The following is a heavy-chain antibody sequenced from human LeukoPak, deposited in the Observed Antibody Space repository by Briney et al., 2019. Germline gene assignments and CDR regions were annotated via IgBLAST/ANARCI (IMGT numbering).Heavy chain of an antibody. Sequence: GRSLRLSCAASGFTFSRYGMNWVRQAPGKGLEWVANIWYDGSNKYYRDSLKGRFTISRDNAKNTLYLQMDSLRAEDTAVYYCAREIDCSGGARYSVLGYWGQGTLVIVSS. CDR1: GFTFSRYG. J-gene: IGHJ4*02. CDR3: AREIDCSGGARYSVLGY. V-gene: IGHV3-33*01. CDR2: IWYDGSNK. D-gene: IGHD2-15*01.